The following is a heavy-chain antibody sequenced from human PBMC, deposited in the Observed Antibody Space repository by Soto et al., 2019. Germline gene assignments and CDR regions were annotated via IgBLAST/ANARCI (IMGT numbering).Heavy chain of an antibody. V-gene: IGHV4-59*01. J-gene: IGHJ4*02. CDR3: AGEGALATFGVV. Sequence: KPSETLSLTCTVSGDSIRSYYWTWIRQPPGRGLEWIGHVYYGGSTNYNPSLQSRVTISLDTSKNQFSLRLTSMTAADAAVYYCAGEGALATFGVVWGQGTRVTVLL. CDR2: VYYGGST. CDR1: GDSIRSYY. D-gene: IGHD3-3*01.